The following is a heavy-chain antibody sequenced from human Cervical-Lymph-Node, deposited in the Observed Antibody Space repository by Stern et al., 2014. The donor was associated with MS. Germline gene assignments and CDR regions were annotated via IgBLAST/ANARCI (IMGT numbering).Heavy chain of an antibody. CDR1: GFTFSGYW. D-gene: IGHD3-16*01. Sequence: VQLLQSGGGSVQPGASLTLSCAASGFTFSGYWMHWVRQAPGKGLEWVSRIDTDGTITSYADSVKGRFTISRDNAKNTLFLQMHSLRAEDPALYYCTRDIGGAAGYWGQGTLVTVSS. CDR2: IDTDGTIT. CDR3: TRDIGGAAGY. J-gene: IGHJ4*02. V-gene: IGHV3-74*01.